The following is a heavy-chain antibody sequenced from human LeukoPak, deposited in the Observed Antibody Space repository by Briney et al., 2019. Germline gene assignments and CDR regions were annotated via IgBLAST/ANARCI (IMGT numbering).Heavy chain of an antibody. CDR3: ARQTYYYDSSGYYWFDP. Sequence: NASETLSLTCTVSGGSISSSSYYWGWIRQPPGKGLEWIGSIYYSGSTYYNPSLKSRVTISVDTSKNQFSLKLSSVTAADTAVYYCARQTYYYDSSGYYWFDPWGQGTLVTVSS. CDR2: IYYSGST. J-gene: IGHJ5*02. CDR1: GGSISSSSYY. V-gene: IGHV4-39*01. D-gene: IGHD3-22*01.